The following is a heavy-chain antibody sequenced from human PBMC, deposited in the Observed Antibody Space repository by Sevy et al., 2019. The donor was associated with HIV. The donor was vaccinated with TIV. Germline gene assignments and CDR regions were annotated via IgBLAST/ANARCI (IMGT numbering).Heavy chain of an antibody. D-gene: IGHD1-26*01. Sequence: SETLSLTCTVSGGSITSLYWNWIRQPPGKGLEWIANIYYNGPINYNPSLKSRVTLSLDTSKNQFSLRLSSVSDADTAMYYCAGENAWGRGYSWGQGTLVTVSS. J-gene: IGHJ4*02. CDR1: GGSITSLY. CDR3: AGENAWGRGYS. V-gene: IGHV4-59*08. CDR2: IYYNGPI.